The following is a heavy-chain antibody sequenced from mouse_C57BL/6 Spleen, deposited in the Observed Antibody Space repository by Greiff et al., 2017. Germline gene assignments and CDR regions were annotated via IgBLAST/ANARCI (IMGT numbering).Heavy chain of an antibody. J-gene: IGHJ1*03. V-gene: IGHV1-85*01. CDR1: GYTFTSYD. CDR3: ASDTYYCSSHERYCDV. CDR2: IYPGDGST. D-gene: IGHD1-1*01. Sequence: QVQLQQSGPELVKPGASVKLSCKASGYTFTSYDINWVKQRPGQGLAWIGWIYPGDGSTKYNEKFKGKATLTVDTSASTAYMELHSLTSEDSAVYFCASDTYYCSSHERYCDVWGTGTTVTVSS.